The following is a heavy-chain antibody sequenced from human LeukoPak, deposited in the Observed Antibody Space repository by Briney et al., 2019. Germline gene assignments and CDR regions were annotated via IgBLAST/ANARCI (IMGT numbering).Heavy chain of an antibody. D-gene: IGHD3-22*01. Sequence: GGSLRVTCAASGFTFDDYGMIWVRQAPGKGLEWVSGINWNGGRTAYADSVEGRFTISRDNAKNSLYLQMNSLRAEDTAVYYCARDHHRRLYDSQARDTFDIWGQGTMVTVSS. CDR3: ARDHHRRLYDSQARDTFDI. CDR2: INWNGGRT. J-gene: IGHJ3*02. CDR1: GFTFDDYG. V-gene: IGHV3-20*04.